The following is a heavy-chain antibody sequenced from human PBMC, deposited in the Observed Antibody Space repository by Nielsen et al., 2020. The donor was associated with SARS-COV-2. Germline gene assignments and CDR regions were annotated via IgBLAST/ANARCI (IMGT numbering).Heavy chain of an antibody. J-gene: IGHJ3*02. D-gene: IGHD1-26*01. V-gene: IGHV4-30-4*08. CDR1: GGSISSGGYY. CDR3: ARIVGAYDAFDI. Sequence: SETLSLTCTVSGGSISSGGYYWSWIRQHPGKGLEWIGYIYYSGSTNYNPSLKSRVTISVDTSKNQFSLKLSSVTAADTAVYYCARIVGAYDAFDIWGQGTMVTVSS. CDR2: IYYSGST.